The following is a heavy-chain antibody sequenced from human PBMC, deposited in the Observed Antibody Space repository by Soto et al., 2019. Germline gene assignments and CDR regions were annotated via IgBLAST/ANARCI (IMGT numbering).Heavy chain of an antibody. J-gene: IGHJ6*02. Sequence: ASETLSLTCALSGCSIISRSYYWGWIRQPPGKGLEWIGSIYYSGSTYYNPSLKSRVTISVDTSKNQFSLKLSSVTAADTAVYYCARSEVRYYYYGMDVWGQGTTVT. CDR1: GCSIISRSYY. CDR3: ARSEVRYYYYGMDV. V-gene: IGHV4-39*01. CDR2: IYYSGST.